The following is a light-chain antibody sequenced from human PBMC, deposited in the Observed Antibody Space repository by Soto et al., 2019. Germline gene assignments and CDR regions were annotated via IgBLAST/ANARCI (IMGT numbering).Light chain of an antibody. CDR1: QSGSSSY. Sequence: EIVLTQSPGTLSLSPGERATLSCRASQSGSSSYLAWYQQKPGQAPRLLIYGASSRAAGIPDRFSGSGSGTDFTLTISILEPEDFAVYYCQQYDYSSFTFRPGTKVDIK. CDR3: QQYDYSSFT. CDR2: GAS. V-gene: IGKV3-20*01. J-gene: IGKJ3*01.